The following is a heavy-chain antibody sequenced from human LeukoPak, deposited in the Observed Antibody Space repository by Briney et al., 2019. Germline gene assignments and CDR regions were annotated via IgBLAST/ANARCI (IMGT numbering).Heavy chain of an antibody. CDR2: INHSGST. D-gene: IGHD5-24*01. V-gene: IGHV4-34*01. Sequence: SETLSHTCAVYGGSFSGYYWSWIRQPPGKGLEWIGEINHSGSTNYNPSLKSRVTISVDTSKNQFSLKLSSVTAADTAVYYCARGRRERWLQSMVELDYWGQGTLVTVSS. CDR3: ARGRRERWLQSMVELDY. J-gene: IGHJ4*02. CDR1: GGSFSGYY.